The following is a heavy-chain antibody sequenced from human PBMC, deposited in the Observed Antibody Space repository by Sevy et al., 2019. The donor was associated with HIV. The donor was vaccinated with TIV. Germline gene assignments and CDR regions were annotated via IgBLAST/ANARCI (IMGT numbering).Heavy chain of an antibody. Sequence: GGSLRLSCVVSGFTFSDYYMTWIRQSPGKGLEWVSYISSGSSYTNYADSVKGRFTISRDNAKNSLYLEIHTLRPEDTAVYYCARSRSNYADYYFDYWGQGTVVTVSS. V-gene: IGHV3-11*06. D-gene: IGHD4-17*01. CDR3: ARSRSNYADYYFDY. CDR2: ISSGSSYT. J-gene: IGHJ4*02. CDR1: GFTFSDYY.